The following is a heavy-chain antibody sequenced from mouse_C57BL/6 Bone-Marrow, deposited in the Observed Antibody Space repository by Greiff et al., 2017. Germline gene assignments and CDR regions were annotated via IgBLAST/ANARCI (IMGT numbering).Heavy chain of an antibody. CDR1: GYTFTSYW. Sequence: VQLQQPGTELVKPGASVKLSCKASGYTFTSYWMHWVKQRPGQGLEWIGNINPSNGGTNYNEKFKSKATLTVDKSSSTAYMQLSSLTSEDSSVYYCARDVLGRAWFAYWGQGTLVTVSA. J-gene: IGHJ3*01. CDR3: ARDVLGRAWFAY. D-gene: IGHD4-1*01. V-gene: IGHV1-53*01. CDR2: INPSNGGT.